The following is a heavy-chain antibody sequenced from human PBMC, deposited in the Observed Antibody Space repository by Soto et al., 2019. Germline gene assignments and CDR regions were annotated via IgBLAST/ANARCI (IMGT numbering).Heavy chain of an antibody. V-gene: IGHV4-4*02. CDR3: ARDAALPGEAERFDD. CDR1: GDSIGSNVW. CDR2: VYHNGLT. D-gene: IGHD2-15*01. J-gene: IGHJ4*02. Sequence: XETLSLPCDVSGDSIGSNVWWSWVRQPPGKGLEWIGEVYHNGLTDYNPSLRGRATMSADMSKNQFYLRVTSVTDADTAIYYCARDAALPGEAERFDDWGQGALVTVSS.